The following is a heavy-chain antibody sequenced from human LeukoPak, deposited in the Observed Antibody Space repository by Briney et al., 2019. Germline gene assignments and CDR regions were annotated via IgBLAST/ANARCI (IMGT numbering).Heavy chain of an antibody. CDR3: ARVKLNWNYEGNNWFDP. CDR2: IYYSGST. Sequence: SGTLSLTCTVSGGSISSSSYYWGWIRQPPGKGLEWIGSIYYSGSTYYNPSLKSRVTISVDTSKNQFSLKLSSVTAADTAVYYCARVKLNWNYEGNNWFDPWGQGTLVTVSS. V-gene: IGHV4-39*07. J-gene: IGHJ5*02. D-gene: IGHD1-7*01. CDR1: GGSISSSSYY.